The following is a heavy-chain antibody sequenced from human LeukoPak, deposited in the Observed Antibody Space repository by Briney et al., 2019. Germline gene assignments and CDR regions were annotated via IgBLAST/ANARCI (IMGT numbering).Heavy chain of an antibody. CDR3: ARTTYYYANSGSSPVDY. CDR1: GFTFSSFE. CDR2: ISNSGSTI. J-gene: IGHJ4*02. D-gene: IGHD3-22*01. Sequence: PGGSLRLSCAASGFTFSSFEMNWVRQAPGKGLGWVSYISNSGSTIYYADSVKGRFTISRDNAKNSLYLQMTSLRAEDTAVYFCARTTYYYANSGSSPVDYWGQGTLVTVSS. V-gene: IGHV3-48*03.